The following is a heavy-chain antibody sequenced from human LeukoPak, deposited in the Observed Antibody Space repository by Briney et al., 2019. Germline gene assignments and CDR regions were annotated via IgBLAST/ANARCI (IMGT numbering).Heavy chain of an antibody. J-gene: IGHJ4*02. V-gene: IGHV3-21*01. CDR1: GFTFSSYS. CDR2: ISSRSGYI. CDR3: ARDFGRYYFDY. Sequence: PGGSLRLSCAASGFTFSSYSMNWVRQAPGKGLEWVSSISSRSGYIYYADSVKGRFTIPRDNAKNSLYLQMNSLRAEDTAVYYCARDFGRYYFDYWGQGTLVTVSS. D-gene: IGHD3-10*01.